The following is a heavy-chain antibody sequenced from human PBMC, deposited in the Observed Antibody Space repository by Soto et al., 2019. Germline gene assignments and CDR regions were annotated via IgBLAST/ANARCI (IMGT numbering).Heavy chain of an antibody. Sequence: QVQLVESGGGVVQPGRSLRLSCAASGFTFSSYGMHWVRQAPGKGLEWVAVIWYDGSNKYYADSVKGRFTISRDNSKNPLYLQMNRRAAEDTAVYYCARDLRSSSWVGGGYYGMDAWGQGTTVTVSS. CDR3: ARDLRSSSWVGGGYYGMDA. V-gene: IGHV3-33*01. D-gene: IGHD6-13*01. J-gene: IGHJ6*02. CDR1: GFTFSSYG. CDR2: IWYDGSNK.